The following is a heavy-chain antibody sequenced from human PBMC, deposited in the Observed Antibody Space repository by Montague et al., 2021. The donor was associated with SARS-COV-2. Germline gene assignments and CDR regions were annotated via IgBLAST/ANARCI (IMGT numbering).Heavy chain of an antibody. CDR3: ARADITMVRGVNRWAFDI. CDR2: IYYSGST. Sequence: SETLSLTCTVAGGSISTYYWSWIRQPPGKGLEWNWFIYYSGSTNYYPSXXSRVTISVATSKNQFSLKLSSATAAATAVYYCARADITMVRGVNRWAFDIWGQGTMVTVSS. J-gene: IGHJ3*02. V-gene: IGHV4-59*01. D-gene: IGHD3-10*01. CDR1: GGSISTYY.